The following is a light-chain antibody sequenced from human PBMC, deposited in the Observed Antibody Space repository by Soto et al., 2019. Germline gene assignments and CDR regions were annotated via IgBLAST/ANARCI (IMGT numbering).Light chain of an antibody. CDR3: QSYDSSLSGSRVV. J-gene: IGLJ2*01. CDR2: GNS. Sequence: QLVLTQPPSVSGAPGQRVTISCTGSSSNIGAGYDVHWYQQLPGTAPKLLLHGNSNRPAGFPDRFSGSKSGTSASLAIAGLQAEDEADYYCQSYDSSLSGSRVVFGGGTKLTVL. CDR1: SSNIGAGYD. V-gene: IGLV1-40*01.